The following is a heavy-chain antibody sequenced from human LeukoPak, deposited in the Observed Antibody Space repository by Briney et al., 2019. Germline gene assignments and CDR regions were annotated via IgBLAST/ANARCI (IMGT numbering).Heavy chain of an antibody. CDR1: GGSISSGGYY. CDR3: ARVPPRYYDSSGYLDY. D-gene: IGHD3-22*01. J-gene: IGHJ4*02. CDR2: IYYSGST. Sequence: PSETLSLTCTVSGGSISSGGYYWSWIRQHPGKGLEWIGYIYYSGSTYYNPSLKSRVTISVDTSKNQFSPKLSSVTAADTAVYYCARVPPRYYDSSGYLDYWGQGTLVTVSS. V-gene: IGHV4-31*03.